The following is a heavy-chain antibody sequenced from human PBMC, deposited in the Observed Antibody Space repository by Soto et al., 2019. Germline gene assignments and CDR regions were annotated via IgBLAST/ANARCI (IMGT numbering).Heavy chain of an antibody. CDR3: ARDGPGIAAAGQTYYYYYGMDV. D-gene: IGHD6-13*01. J-gene: IGHJ6*02. CDR1: GFTFSSYA. CDR2: ISYDGSNK. V-gene: IGHV3-30-3*01. Sequence: PGGSLRLSCAASGFTFSSYAMHWVRQAPGKGLEWVAVISYDGSNKYYADSVKGRFTISRDNSKNTLYLQMNSLRAEDTAVYYCARDGPGIAAAGQTYYYYYGMDVWGQGTTVT.